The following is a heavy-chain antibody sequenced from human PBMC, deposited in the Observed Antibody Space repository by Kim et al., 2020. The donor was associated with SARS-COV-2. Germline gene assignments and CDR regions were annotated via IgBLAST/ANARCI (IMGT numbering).Heavy chain of an antibody. J-gene: IGHJ4*02. V-gene: IGHV3-33*01. D-gene: IGHD3-22*01. Sequence: YYADSVKGRFTISRDNSKNTLYLQMNSLIAEDTAVYYCARDDSSGYHFDYWGQGTLVTVSS. CDR3: ARDDSSGYHFDY.